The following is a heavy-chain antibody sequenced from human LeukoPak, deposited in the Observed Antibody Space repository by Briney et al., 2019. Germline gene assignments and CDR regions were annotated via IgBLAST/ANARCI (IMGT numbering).Heavy chain of an antibody. CDR2: IYTGSI. Sequence: SETLSLTCSVSGGSISSNSYYWRWIRQPPGKGLEWIGSIYTGSIYYNPSLKSRVTISVDTSKNQFSLKLSSGAAPDTAVYYCARESRYNWINLDYWGQGTLVAVSS. CDR3: ARESRYNWINLDY. CDR1: GGSISSNSYY. D-gene: IGHD1-1*01. J-gene: IGHJ4*02. V-gene: IGHV4-39*07.